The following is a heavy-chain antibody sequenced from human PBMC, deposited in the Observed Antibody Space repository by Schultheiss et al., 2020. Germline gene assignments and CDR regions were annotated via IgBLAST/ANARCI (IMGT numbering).Heavy chain of an antibody. D-gene: IGHD3-22*01. J-gene: IGHJ4*02. CDR3: AKDCSAYYYVSNGYYYGIDY. CDR1: QFTFSSHP. Sequence: GESLKISCAASQFTFSSHPMHWVRQAPGKGLEWVALISYDGSYSYYADSVKGRFTISRDNSGNTLYLQMNSLRPEDTAVYYCAKDCSAYYYVSNGYYYGIDYWGQGTLVTVSS. V-gene: IGHV3-30*04. CDR2: ISYDGSYS.